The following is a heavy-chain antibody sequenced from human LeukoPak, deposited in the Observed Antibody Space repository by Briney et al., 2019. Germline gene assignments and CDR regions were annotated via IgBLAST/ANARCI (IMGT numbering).Heavy chain of an antibody. V-gene: IGHV3-33*01. CDR2: ICHDGSIK. J-gene: IGHJ3*01. CDR1: GFTFSTYG. Sequence: GGSLRLSCAASGFTFSTYGMHWVRQAPGKGLEWVAVICHDGSIKYYADSVKGRFTISRDNSKNTLYLQMNSLRAEDTAVYYCARAVGPFDFWGPGTIVIVSS. CDR3: ARAVGPFDF.